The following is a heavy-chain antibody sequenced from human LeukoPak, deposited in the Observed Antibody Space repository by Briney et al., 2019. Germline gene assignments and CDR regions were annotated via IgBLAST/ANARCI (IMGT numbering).Heavy chain of an antibody. Sequence: GESLKISCKGSGYSFTSYWIGWVRQMPGKGLEWMGIIYPGDSDTRYSPSFQGQVTISADKSISTAYLQWSSLKASDTAMYYCARHVEMATILPGNFDYWGQGTLVTVSS. CDR3: ARHVEMATILPGNFDY. CDR1: GYSFTSYW. D-gene: IGHD5-24*01. CDR2: IYPGDSDT. V-gene: IGHV5-51*01. J-gene: IGHJ4*02.